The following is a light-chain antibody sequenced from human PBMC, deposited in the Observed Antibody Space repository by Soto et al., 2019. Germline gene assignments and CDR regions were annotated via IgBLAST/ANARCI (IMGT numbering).Light chain of an antibody. J-gene: IGKJ5*01. CDR1: QRLGGE. V-gene: IGKV3-15*01. CDR3: HQYRTWPLT. CDR2: GVS. Sequence: EIVMRHSPATLSGSQRECATLSSMASQRLGGELAWYQQKPGQAPRLLIYGVSTRATGIPATFSGTGSGTEFTLTITILQAEDFAVYYFHQYRTWPLTFGQGTRLEI.